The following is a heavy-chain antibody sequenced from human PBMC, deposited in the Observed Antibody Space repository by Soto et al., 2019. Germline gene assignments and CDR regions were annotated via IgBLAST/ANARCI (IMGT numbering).Heavy chain of an antibody. J-gene: IGHJ4*02. CDR2: INHSGST. CDR1: GGSFSGYY. D-gene: IGHD3-22*01. Sequence: SETLSLTCAVYGGSFSGYYWSWIRQPPGKGLEWIGEINHSGSTNYNPSLKSRVNISVDASKNQFSLKLSSVTAADTAVYYCARGGRMIVVYDYWGQGTLVTVSS. CDR3: ARGGRMIVVYDY. V-gene: IGHV4-34*01.